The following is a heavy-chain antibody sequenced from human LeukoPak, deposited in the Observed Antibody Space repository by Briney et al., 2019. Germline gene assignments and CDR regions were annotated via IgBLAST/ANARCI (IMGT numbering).Heavy chain of an antibody. V-gene: IGHV3-21*01. J-gene: IGHJ4*02. CDR2: ISSSGTYI. CDR3: ARGSAVAGIMGLDC. CDR1: GFTFSSYS. D-gene: IGHD6-19*01. Sequence: GGSLRLSCAASGFTFSSYSMNWVRQTPGKGLQWVSSISSSGTYIYYADSVKGRFTISRDNAKNSVYLQMNSLRAEDTAVYYCARGSAVAGIMGLDCWGQGTLVTVSS.